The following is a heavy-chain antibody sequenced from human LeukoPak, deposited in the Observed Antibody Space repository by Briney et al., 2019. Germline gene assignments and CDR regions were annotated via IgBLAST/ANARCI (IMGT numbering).Heavy chain of an antibody. V-gene: IGHV1-2*06. J-gene: IGHJ4*02. CDR3: ARVGSASSGYHSFDY. D-gene: IGHD3-22*01. CDR2: INPNSGGT. Sequence: ASVKVSCKASGYTFTGYYMHWVRQAPGQGLEWMGRINPNSGGTNYAQTFQGRVTMTRDTSISTAYMELSRLRSDDTAVYYCARVGSASSGYHSFDYWGQGTLVTVSS. CDR1: GYTFTGYY.